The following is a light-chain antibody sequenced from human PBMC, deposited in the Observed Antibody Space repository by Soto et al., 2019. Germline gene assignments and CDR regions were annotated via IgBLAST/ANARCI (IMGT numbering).Light chain of an antibody. CDR2: EVT. J-gene: IGLJ3*02. V-gene: IGLV2-23*02. CDR1: RSDVGSYNS. Sequence: QSVLTQPASVSGSPGESITISCTGTRSDVGSYNSIAWYQQHPGKAPRVMIFEVTKRPSGISNRFSGSKSGSTASLTISGLQAEDEADYFCFSYAGDRTWVFGGGTKLTVL. CDR3: FSYAGDRTWV.